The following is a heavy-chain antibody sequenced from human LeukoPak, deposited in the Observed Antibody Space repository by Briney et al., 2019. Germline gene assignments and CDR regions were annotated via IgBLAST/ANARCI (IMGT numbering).Heavy chain of an antibody. V-gene: IGHV4-34*01. CDR3: AANYYDSSGTFDY. CDR1: GGSFSGYY. J-gene: IGHJ4*02. CDR2: INHSGST. D-gene: IGHD3-22*01. Sequence: SETLPLTCAVYGGSFSGYYWSWIRQPPGKGLEWIGGINHSGSTNYNPSLKSRVTISVDTSKNQFSLKLSSVTAADTAVYYCAANYYDSSGTFDYWGQGTLVTVSS.